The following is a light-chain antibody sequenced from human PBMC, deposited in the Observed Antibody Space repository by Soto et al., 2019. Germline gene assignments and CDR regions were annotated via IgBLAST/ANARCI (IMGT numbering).Light chain of an antibody. Sequence: VLTQPPSVSGAPGQRVTISCTGSSSNIGAGYDVHWYQQRPGTAPKLLIFGNTNRPSGVPDRFSGSKSGTSASLAITGLQAEDEGDYYCQSYDSTLSARYVFGTGTKVTV. V-gene: IGLV1-40*01. J-gene: IGLJ1*01. CDR1: SSNIGAGYD. CDR3: QSYDSTLSARYV. CDR2: GNT.